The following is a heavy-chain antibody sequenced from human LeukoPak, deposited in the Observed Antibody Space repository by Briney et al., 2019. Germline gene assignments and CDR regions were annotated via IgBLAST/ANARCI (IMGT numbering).Heavy chain of an antibody. CDR2: IYSGGST. V-gene: IGHV3-66*01. J-gene: IGHJ6*02. Sequence: GGFLRLSCAASGFTVSSNYMSWVRQAPGKGLEWVSVIYSGGSTYYADSVKGRFTISRDNSKNTLYLQMNSLRAEDTAVYYCARVKLDRVNTVTTPTPHYYYYYGMDVWDQGTTVTVSS. CDR3: ARVKLDRVNTVTTPTPHYYYYYGMDV. D-gene: IGHD4-4*01. CDR1: GFTVSSNY.